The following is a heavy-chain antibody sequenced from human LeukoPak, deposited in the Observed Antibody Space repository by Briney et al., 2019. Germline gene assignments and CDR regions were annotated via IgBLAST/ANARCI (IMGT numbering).Heavy chain of an antibody. D-gene: IGHD6-19*01. CDR1: GFTFSSYG. V-gene: IGHV3-33*01. CDR3: ARDPYSSGWPSYYYYGMDV. J-gene: IGHJ6*02. CDR2: IWYDGSNK. Sequence: PGRSLRLSCAASGFTFSSYGMHWVRQAPSKGLEWVAVIWYDGSNKYYADSVKGRFTISRDNAKNSLYLQMNSLRAEDTAVYYCARDPYSSGWPSYYYYGMDVWGQGTTVTVSS.